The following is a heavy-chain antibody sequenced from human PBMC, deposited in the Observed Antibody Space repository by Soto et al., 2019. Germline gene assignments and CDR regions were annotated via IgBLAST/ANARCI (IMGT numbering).Heavy chain of an antibody. V-gene: IGHV3-33*01. Sequence: QVQLVESGGGVVQPGQSLRLSCTGAEFFFYNHGMHWVRQAPGKGLEWVAVIWHDGSNKYYAKSVKGRFAISRDDSKNKVSLQMTSLRVEDTAVYYCATDRDYGDYGTFDVWGQGTVVTVSS. CDR2: IWHDGSNK. J-gene: IGHJ3*01. D-gene: IGHD4-17*01. CDR1: EFFFYNHG. CDR3: ATDRDYGDYGTFDV.